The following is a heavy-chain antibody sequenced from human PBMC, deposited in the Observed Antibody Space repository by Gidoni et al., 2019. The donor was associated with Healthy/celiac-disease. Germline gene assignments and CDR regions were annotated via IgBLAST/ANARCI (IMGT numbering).Heavy chain of an antibody. CDR3: ARSHDYGVRDYYYYGMDV. V-gene: IGHV4-31*03. CDR1: VGSISSGGYY. D-gene: IGHD4-17*01. CDR2: IYYSGST. J-gene: IGHJ6*02. Sequence: QVQLQESGPGLVKPSQTLSLTCTFSVGSISSGGYYWRWIRQHPGKGLEWIGYIYYSGSTYYNPSLKSRVTISVDTSKNQFSLKLSSVTAADTAVYYCARSHDYGVRDYYYYGMDVWGQGTTVTVSS.